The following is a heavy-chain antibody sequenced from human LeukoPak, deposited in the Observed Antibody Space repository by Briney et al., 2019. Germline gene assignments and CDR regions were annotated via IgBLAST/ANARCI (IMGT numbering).Heavy chain of an antibody. D-gene: IGHD1-26*01. J-gene: IGHJ6*02. CDR3: ARGGSYYFYNGMDV. CDR2: IIPIVGIL. CDR1: GGTFTSYG. Sequence: SGKVSCRASGGTFTSYGINWVRQAPGLGLEWMGRIIPIVGILNYAQRFQGRVTITADNSTNIAYMELSSLRSEDTAVYYCARGGSYYFYNGMDVWGQGTTVTVSS. V-gene: IGHV1-69*04.